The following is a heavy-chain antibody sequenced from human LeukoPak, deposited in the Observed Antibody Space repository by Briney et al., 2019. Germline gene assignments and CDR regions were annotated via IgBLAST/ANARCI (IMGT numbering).Heavy chain of an antibody. D-gene: IGHD1-26*01. CDR1: GYTFTSYA. Sequence: ASVKVSCKASGYTFTSYAMHWVRQAPGQRLEWMGWINAGSGNTKYSQKFQGRVTITRDTSASTAYMELSSLRSEDTAVYYCARDGSGSYNYWGQGTLVTVSS. CDR3: ARDGSGSYNY. J-gene: IGHJ4*02. CDR2: INAGSGNT. V-gene: IGHV1-3*01.